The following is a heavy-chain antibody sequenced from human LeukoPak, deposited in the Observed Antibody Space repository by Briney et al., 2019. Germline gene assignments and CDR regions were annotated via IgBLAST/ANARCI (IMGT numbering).Heavy chain of an antibody. D-gene: IGHD2-21*02. CDR2: VYYTGSA. CDR3: ARHPKFSVVVTDIFDY. V-gene: IGHV4-39*01. Sequence: SETLSLTCTVSGGSISSSHYYWGWLRQPPGTGLEWLGSVYYTGSAYYNPSLKSRVTISVDTSKNQFSLKLSSVTAADTAVYYCARHPKFSVVVTDIFDYWGQGTLVTVSS. CDR1: GGSISSSHYY. J-gene: IGHJ4*02.